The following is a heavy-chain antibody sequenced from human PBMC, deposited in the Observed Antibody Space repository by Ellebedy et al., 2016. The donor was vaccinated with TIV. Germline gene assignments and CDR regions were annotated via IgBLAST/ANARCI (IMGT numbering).Heavy chain of an antibody. V-gene: IGHV3-23*01. J-gene: IGHJ4*02. CDR2: ISGSGGST. D-gene: IGHD2-21*02. CDR1: GFTFSSYA. Sequence: PGGSLRLSCAASGFTFSSYAMSWVRQAPGKGLEWVSAISGSGGSTYYADSVKGRFTISRDNSKNTLYLQMNSLRAEDTAVYYCAKAAPCGGDCYPMYYFDYWGQGTLVTVSS. CDR3: AKAAPCGGDCYPMYYFDY.